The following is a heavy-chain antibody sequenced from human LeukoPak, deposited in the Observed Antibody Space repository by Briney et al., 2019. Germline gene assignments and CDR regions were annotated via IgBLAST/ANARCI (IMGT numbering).Heavy chain of an antibody. CDR1: GFTFSSYA. J-gene: IGHJ4*02. D-gene: IGHD3-10*01. CDR2: ISGSGGST. Sequence: PGGSLRLSCAASGFTFSSYAMSWVRQAPGKGLEWVSAISGSGGSTYYADSVKGRFTISRDNSKNTLYLQMNSLRAEDTAVYYCAKLRLWFGESHMGDYWGQGTLVTVSS. CDR3: AKLRLWFGESHMGDY. V-gene: IGHV3-23*01.